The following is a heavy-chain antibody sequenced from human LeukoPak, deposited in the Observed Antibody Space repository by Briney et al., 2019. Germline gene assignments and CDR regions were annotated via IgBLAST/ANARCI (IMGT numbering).Heavy chain of an antibody. CDR3: VRDKWMKAGSSWLHYGMDV. J-gene: IGHJ6*02. CDR1: GLSITSGDNY. CDR2: IYYNGET. V-gene: IGHV4-30-4*01. D-gene: IGHD6-13*01. Sequence: SQTLSLMCTVSGLSITSGDNYWHWIRQPPGKGLEWIGYIYYNGETYYNPSLKSGVVITLDTSRNQFSLILTAAVTAVDYGVRDKWMKAGSSWLHYGMDVWGRGATVTVSS.